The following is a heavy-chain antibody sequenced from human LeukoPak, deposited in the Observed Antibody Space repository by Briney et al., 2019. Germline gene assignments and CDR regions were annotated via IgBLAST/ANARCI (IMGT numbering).Heavy chain of an antibody. CDR2: IYYSGST. V-gene: IGHV4-59*08. CDR3: ARHGGGWTFDY. J-gene: IGHJ4*02. Sequence: SETLSLTCTVSGGSISSYYWSWIRQPPGKGLEWIGYIYYSGSTNYNPSLKSRVTISVDTSKNQFSLKLRSVTAADTAVYYCARHGGGWTFDYWGQGTLVTVSS. D-gene: IGHD6-19*01. CDR1: GGSISSYY.